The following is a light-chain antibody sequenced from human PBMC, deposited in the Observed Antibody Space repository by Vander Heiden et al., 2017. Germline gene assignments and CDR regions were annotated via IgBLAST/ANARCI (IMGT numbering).Light chain of an antibody. J-gene: IGLJ1*01. V-gene: IGLV1-40*01. CDR3: QSYDSSLSGYV. CDR2: VNN. Sequence: QSVLTQRPSVSGAPGQRVTTSCAGSSSNIGAGYDVHWYQQRPVTAPKLLVYVNNNRPSGVPDRFSGSKSGTSASLAITGLQPEDEADYYCQSYDSSLSGYVFGSGTKVTVL. CDR1: SSNIGAGYD.